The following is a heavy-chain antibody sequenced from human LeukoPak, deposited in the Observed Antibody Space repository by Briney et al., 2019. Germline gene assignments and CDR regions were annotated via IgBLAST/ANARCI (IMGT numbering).Heavy chain of an antibody. CDR3: ARDYVGVAGTFDY. D-gene: IGHD6-19*01. J-gene: IGHJ4*02. CDR1: GGSFSGYY. V-gene: IGHV4-34*01. Sequence: SETLSLTCAVYGGSFSGYYWSWIRQPPGKGLEWIGEVNHGGSTNYNPSLKSRVTTSIDTSKNQFSLKLSSVTAADTAVYYCARDYVGVAGTFDYWGQGTLVTVSS. CDR2: VNHGGST.